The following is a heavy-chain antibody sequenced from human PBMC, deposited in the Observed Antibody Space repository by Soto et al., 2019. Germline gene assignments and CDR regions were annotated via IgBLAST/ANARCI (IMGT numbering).Heavy chain of an antibody. Sequence: ASVKVSCKASGYTFTSYYMHWVRQAPGQGLEWMGIINPSGGSTSYAQKFQGRVTMTRDTSTSTFYMELSRLRSEDTAVYYCAREVYYYYGMEFWDQGATVTVSS. CDR3: AREVYYYYGMEF. V-gene: IGHV1-46*01. J-gene: IGHJ6*02. CDR2: INPSGGST. CDR1: GYTFTSYY.